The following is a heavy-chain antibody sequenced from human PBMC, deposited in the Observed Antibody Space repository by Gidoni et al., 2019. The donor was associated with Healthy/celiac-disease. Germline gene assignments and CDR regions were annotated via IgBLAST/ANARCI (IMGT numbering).Heavy chain of an antibody. J-gene: IGHJ4*02. D-gene: IGHD7-27*01. CDR2: IYYSGST. Sequence: QLQLQESGPGLVKPSETLSLTCTVSGGPISSSSYYWGWIRQPPGKGLEWIGSIYYSGSTYYNPSLKSRVTISVDTSKNQFSLKLSSVTAADTAVYYCARGGGNWGSNFDYWGQGTLVTVSS. CDR1: GGPISSSSYY. V-gene: IGHV4-39*07. CDR3: ARGGGNWGSNFDY.